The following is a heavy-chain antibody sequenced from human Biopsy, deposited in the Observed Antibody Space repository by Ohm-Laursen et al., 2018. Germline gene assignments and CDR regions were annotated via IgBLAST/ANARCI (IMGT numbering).Heavy chain of an antibody. V-gene: IGHV1-69*04. CDR2: IIPIVGIT. D-gene: IGHD3-10*01. CDR3: ARGGSGSGYYGMDV. Sequence: SSVKVSCNASGDTFSRSAFFWVRQAPGQGLVSLGRIIPIVGITNHAQTFQGRITLTADKSTFMVYMELSRLRSDDTAIYYCARGGSGSGYYGMDVWGQGATVSVSS. CDR1: GDTFSRSA. J-gene: IGHJ6*02.